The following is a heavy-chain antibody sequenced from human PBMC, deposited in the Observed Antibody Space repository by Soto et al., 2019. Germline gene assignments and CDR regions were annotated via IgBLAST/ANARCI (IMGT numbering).Heavy chain of an antibody. CDR2: IWYDGSDK. Sequence: QVQLVESGGGVVQPGRPLRLSCAASGFRFSSYGMHWVRRAPGKGLEWVAVIWYDGSDKYYADSVKGRFTISRDNSKLTLYLQMNSLRAEDTAVYYCARDQTILDYWGQGTLVTVSS. V-gene: IGHV3-33*01. J-gene: IGHJ4*02. CDR3: ARDQTILDY. CDR1: GFRFSSYG.